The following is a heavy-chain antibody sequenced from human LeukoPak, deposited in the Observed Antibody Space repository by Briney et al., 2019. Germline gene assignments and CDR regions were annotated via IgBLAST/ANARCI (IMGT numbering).Heavy chain of an antibody. CDR1: GGSISSGSYY. CDR3: AREVAASSWSY. V-gene: IGHV4-39*01. J-gene: IGHJ4*02. D-gene: IGHD6-13*01. Sequence: SETLSLTCTVSGGSISSGSYYWGWIRQPPGKGLEWVGSIYYSGSAYYNPSLKSRVTISVDTSKKQFSLKLNSVTAADTAVYYCAREVAASSWSYWGQGTLVTVSS. CDR2: IYYSGSA.